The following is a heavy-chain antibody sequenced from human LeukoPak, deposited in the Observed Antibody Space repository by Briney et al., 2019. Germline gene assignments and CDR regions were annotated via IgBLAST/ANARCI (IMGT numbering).Heavy chain of an antibody. D-gene: IGHD3-10*01. CDR2: INPNSGGT. V-gene: IGHV1-2*02. CDR1: GYIFTGYY. Sequence: WASVKVSCKASGYIFTGYYMHWVRQAPGQGLEWMGWINPNSGGTNYAQKFQGRVTMTRDTSISTAYMELSRLRSDDTAVYYCARELLWFGELRPRFGAFDIWGQGTMVTVSS. J-gene: IGHJ3*02. CDR3: ARELLWFGELRPRFGAFDI.